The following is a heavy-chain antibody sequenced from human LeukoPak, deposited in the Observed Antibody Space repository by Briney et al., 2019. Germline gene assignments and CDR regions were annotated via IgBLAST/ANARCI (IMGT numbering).Heavy chain of an antibody. V-gene: IGHV4-61*01. CDR2: VYSSGST. CDR1: GGSVSSGSYY. CDR3: ARRMSHLYNFEY. Sequence: SETLSLTCTVSGGSVSSGSYYWSWIRQPPGKGLEWIGYVYSSGSTNYNPSLKSRVTISVDTSKNQFSLKLNSVTAADTAVYYCARRMSHLYNFEYWGQGALVTVSS. D-gene: IGHD5-24*01. J-gene: IGHJ4*02.